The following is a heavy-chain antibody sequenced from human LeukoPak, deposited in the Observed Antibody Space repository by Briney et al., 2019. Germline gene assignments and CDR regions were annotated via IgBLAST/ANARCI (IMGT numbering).Heavy chain of an antibody. CDR1: GFTFSNSA. V-gene: IGHV3-23*01. D-gene: IGHD3-22*01. CDR3: PKDRVYYFDSSGYSCDY. J-gene: IGHJ4*02. Sequence: PGGSLRLSCAASGFTFSNSAMSWVRQAPGKGLEWVSGISGGGGSTYYADSVKGRFTISRDNSKNTLYLQMHSLRAEDTAVYYCPKDRVYYFDSSGYSCDYWGQGSLVTVSS. CDR2: ISGGGGST.